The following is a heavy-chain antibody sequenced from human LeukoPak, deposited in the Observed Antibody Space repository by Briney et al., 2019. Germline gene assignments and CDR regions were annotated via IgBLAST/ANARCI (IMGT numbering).Heavy chain of an antibody. CDR1: GYTFTSYG. D-gene: IGHD6-13*01. J-gene: IGHJ4*02. CDR3: ARAPSLKSIAAAGTKGFDY. CDR2: ISAYNGNT. Sequence: ASVKVSCKASGYTFTSYGISWVRQAPGQGLEWMGWISAYNGNTNYAQKLQGRVTMTTDTSTSTAYMELRSLRADDTAVYYCARAPSLKSIAAAGTKGFDYWGQGTLVTVSS. V-gene: IGHV1-18*01.